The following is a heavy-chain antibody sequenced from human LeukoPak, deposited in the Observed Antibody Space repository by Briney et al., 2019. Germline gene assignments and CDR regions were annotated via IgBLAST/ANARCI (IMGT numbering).Heavy chain of an antibody. J-gene: IGHJ4*02. V-gene: IGHV1-69*05. D-gene: IGHD3-22*01. CDR2: IIPIFGTA. CDR3: AIRPFIYYDSSGYYRGYFDY. CDR1: GGTFSSYA. Sequence: GASVKVSCKASGGTFSSYAISWVRQAPGQGLEWMGGIIPIFGTANYAQKFQGRVTITTDESTSTAYMELSSLRSEDTAVYYCAIRPFIYYDSSGYYRGYFDYWGQGTLVTVSS.